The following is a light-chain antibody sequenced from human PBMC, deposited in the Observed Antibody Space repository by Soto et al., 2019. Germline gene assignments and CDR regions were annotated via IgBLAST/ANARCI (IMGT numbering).Light chain of an antibody. V-gene: IGKV1-9*01. CDR1: QAISKY. CDR3: QQLNSHPRT. Sequence: DIQMTQTPPSLSASVGDRVTITCRASQAISKYLAWYQQKPGKAPNLLIFGASTLQSGVPSRFSGSGSGTEFTLTISSLQPEDFATYYCQQLNSHPRTFGQGTKLEIK. J-gene: IGKJ2*01. CDR2: GAS.